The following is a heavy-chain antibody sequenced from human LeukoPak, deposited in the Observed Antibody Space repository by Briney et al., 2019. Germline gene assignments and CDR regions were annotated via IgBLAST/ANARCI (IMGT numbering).Heavy chain of an antibody. Sequence: GESLKISCKVSGYSFTSYWIGWVRQMPGKGLEWMGIIYPGDSDTRYSPSFQGQVTISADKSISTAYLQWSSLKASDTAMYYCARQLVGATLRSAFDIWGQGTMVTVSS. CDR1: GYSFTSYW. D-gene: IGHD1-26*01. CDR3: ARQLVGATLRSAFDI. J-gene: IGHJ3*02. CDR2: IYPGDSDT. V-gene: IGHV5-51*01.